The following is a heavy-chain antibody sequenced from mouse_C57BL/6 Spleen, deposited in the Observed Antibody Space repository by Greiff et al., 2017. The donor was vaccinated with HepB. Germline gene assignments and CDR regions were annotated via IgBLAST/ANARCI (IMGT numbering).Heavy chain of an antibody. J-gene: IGHJ1*03. Sequence: EVQGVESGGDLVKPGGSLKLSCAASGFTFSSYGMSWVRPTPDKRLEWVATISSGGSYTYDPDSVKGRFTISRDNAKNTLYLQMSSLKSEDTAMYYCARHPSITTVVAPYFDVWGTGTTVTVSS. CDR1: GFTFSSYG. D-gene: IGHD1-1*01. V-gene: IGHV5-6*01. CDR2: ISSGGSYT. CDR3: ARHPSITTVVAPYFDV.